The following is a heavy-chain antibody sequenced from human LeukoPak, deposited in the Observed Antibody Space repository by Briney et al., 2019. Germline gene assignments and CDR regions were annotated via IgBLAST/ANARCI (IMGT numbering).Heavy chain of an antibody. CDR1: GFTFSSYS. CDR3: ARDFAIPAYYYMDV. V-gene: IGHV3-48*01. Sequence: GGSLRLSCAASGFTFSSYSMNWVRQAPGKGLEWVSYISSSSTIYYADSVKGRFTISRDNAKNSLYLQMNSLRAEDTAVYYCARDFAIPAYYYMDVWGKGTTVTVSS. CDR2: ISSSSTI. J-gene: IGHJ6*03.